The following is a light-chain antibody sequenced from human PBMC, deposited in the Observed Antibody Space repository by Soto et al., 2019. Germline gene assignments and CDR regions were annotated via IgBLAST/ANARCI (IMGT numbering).Light chain of an antibody. CDR1: QSLIHSDGSTY. CDR2: EVS. CDR3: MQGTHWPWT. Sequence: DVVMTQSPLSLPVTLGQPASISCRSSQSLIHSDGSTYLNWFQQRPGQSPRRLIYEVSDRDSGVPDRFSGSGSGTDFTLKISRVEAEDVGVYYCMQGTHWPWTFGQGTEVELK. J-gene: IGKJ1*01. V-gene: IGKV2-30*02.